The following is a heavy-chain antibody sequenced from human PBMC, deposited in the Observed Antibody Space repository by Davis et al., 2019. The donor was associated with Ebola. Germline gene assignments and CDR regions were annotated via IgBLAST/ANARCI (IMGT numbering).Heavy chain of an antibody. V-gene: IGHV3-74*01. CDR3: ARDRWVYYYYGMDV. J-gene: IGHJ6*02. Sequence: HTSETLSLTCAVYGGSFSSYWMHWVRQAPGKGLVWVSRINSDGSSTSYADSVKGRFTISRDNAKNTLYLQMNSLRAEDTAVYYCARDRWVYYYYGMDVWGQGTTVTVSS. CDR1: GGSFSSYW. CDR2: INSDGSST. D-gene: IGHD4-23*01.